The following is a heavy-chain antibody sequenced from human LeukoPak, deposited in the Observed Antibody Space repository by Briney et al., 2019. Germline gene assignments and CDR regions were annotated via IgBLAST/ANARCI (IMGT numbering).Heavy chain of an antibody. CDR3: ATGSCSGGNCYYETPLDY. CDR1: GFTFSIYS. D-gene: IGHD2-15*01. J-gene: IGHJ4*02. V-gene: IGHV3-21*04. CDR2: IGGSSTSI. Sequence: GGSLRLSCAASGFTFSIYSMNWVRQAPGKGLEWVSSIGGSSTSIYHADSVKGRFTISRDNAKNSLYLQMNSLRAEDTAVYYCATGSCSGGNCYYETPLDYWGQGTLVTVSS.